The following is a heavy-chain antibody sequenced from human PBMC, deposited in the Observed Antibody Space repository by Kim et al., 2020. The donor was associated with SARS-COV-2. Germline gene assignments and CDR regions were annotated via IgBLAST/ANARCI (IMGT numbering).Heavy chain of an antibody. CDR3: ARGGSSSSFPRRYYFDY. V-gene: IGHV3-33*01. D-gene: IGHD6-6*01. CDR1: GFTFSSYG. CDR2: IWYDGSNK. J-gene: IGHJ4*02. Sequence: GGSLRLSCAASGFTFSSYGMHWVRQAPGKGLEWVAVIWYDGSNKYYADSVKGRFTISRDNSKNTLYLQMSSLRAEDTAVYYCARGGSSSSFPRRYYFDYWGQGTLVTVSS.